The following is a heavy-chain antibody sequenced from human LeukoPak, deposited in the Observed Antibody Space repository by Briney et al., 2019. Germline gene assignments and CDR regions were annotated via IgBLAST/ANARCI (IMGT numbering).Heavy chain of an antibody. CDR1: GFTFSRNW. D-gene: IGHD4-11*01. CDR2: IKQDGTEK. CDR3: ARDSDYSDYD. J-gene: IGHJ4*02. Sequence: GGSLRLSCAGSGFTFSRNWMSWVRQAPGTGLEWVANIKQDGTEKYYLDSVKGRFIISRDNAKNSLYLQMNSLRVEDTAVYYCARDSDYSDYDWGQGTLVTVSS. V-gene: IGHV3-7*01.